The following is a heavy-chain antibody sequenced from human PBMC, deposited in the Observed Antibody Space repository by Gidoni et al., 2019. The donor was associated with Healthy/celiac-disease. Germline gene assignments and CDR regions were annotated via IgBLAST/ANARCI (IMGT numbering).Heavy chain of an antibody. Sequence: EVQLVQSGAEVKKPGESLKISCKGSGYSFTSYWIGWVRQMPGKGLEWMGIIYPGDSDTRYSPSFQGQVTISADKSISTAYLQWSSLKASDTAMYYCARQLISGGSPPYYYYYGMDVWGQGTTVTVSS. V-gene: IGHV5-51*01. CDR2: IYPGDSDT. CDR3: ARQLISGGSPPYYYYYGMDV. CDR1: GYSFTSYW. D-gene: IGHD2-15*01. J-gene: IGHJ6*02.